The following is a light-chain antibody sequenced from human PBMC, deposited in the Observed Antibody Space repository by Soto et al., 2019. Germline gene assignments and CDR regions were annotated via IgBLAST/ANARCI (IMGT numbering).Light chain of an antibody. CDR3: NAYRSYRGTASWV. CDR2: EVS. CDR1: SSDVGGYNY. Sequence: QSALTQPPSASGSLGQSVTISCTGTSSDVGGYNYVSWYQQYPGKAPKYIIYEVSKRPSGVPDRFSGSKSGNTASLTVSGLQAEDEANYYCNAYRSYRGTASWVFGGGTKLTVL. V-gene: IGLV2-8*01. J-gene: IGLJ3*02.